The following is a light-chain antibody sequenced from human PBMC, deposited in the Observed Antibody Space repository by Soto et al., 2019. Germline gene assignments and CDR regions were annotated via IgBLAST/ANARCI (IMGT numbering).Light chain of an antibody. V-gene: IGKV1-39*01. CDR1: QSISNY. CDR3: QQSYSTPPT. Sequence: DIQMTQSPSSLSASVGDRVTITCRAGQSISNYLNWYQHKPGKAPKLLIYAASSLQSGVPSRFSGSGSGTDFTLTISSLQPEDFATYYCQQSYSTPPTFGQGTRLEIK. CDR2: AAS. J-gene: IGKJ5*01.